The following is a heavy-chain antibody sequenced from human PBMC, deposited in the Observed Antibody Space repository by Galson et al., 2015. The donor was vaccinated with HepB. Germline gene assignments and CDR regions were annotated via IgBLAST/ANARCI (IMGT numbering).Heavy chain of an antibody. CDR2: INPSDSYP. CDR3: VATPQGYGMYV. V-gene: IGHV5-10-1*01. Sequence: SGAEVKKPGESLWLSCQGSGYTFTHYWISWVRQKPGKGLEWMLTINPSDSYPNYNPSFQGHVSISADKSINTAYLQWSSLQASDTAMYYCVATPQGYGMYVCGHGTTVTGSS. CDR1: GYTFTHYW. J-gene: IGHJ6*02.